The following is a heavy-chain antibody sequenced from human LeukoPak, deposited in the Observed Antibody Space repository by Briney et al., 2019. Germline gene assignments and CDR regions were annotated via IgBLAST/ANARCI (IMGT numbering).Heavy chain of an antibody. V-gene: IGHV5-10-1*01. J-gene: IGHJ6*02. CDR3: ARTLGVAATVSGMDV. CDR2: IDPSDSYT. Sequence: SGGSLRLSCAASGFTFSTCAMSWVRQAPGKGQEWVGRIDPSDSYTNYSPSFQGHVTISADKSISTAYLQWSSLKASDTAMYYCARTLGVAATVSGMDVWGQGTTVTVSS. D-gene: IGHD2-15*01. CDR1: GFTFSTCA.